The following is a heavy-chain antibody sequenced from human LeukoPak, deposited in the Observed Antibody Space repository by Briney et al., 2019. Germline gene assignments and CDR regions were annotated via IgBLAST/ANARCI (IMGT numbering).Heavy chain of an antibody. CDR2: ISGSGGST. CDR3: AKISTPEYCSGGSCYSPSFDY. V-gene: IGHV3-23*01. J-gene: IGHJ4*02. D-gene: IGHD2-15*01. Sequence: GGSLRLSRAASGFTFSSYAMSWVRQAPGKGLEWASAISGSGGSTYYADSVKGRFTISRDNSKNTLYLQMNSLRAEDTAVYYCAKISTPEYCSGGSCYSPSFDYWGQGTLVTVSS. CDR1: GFTFSSYA.